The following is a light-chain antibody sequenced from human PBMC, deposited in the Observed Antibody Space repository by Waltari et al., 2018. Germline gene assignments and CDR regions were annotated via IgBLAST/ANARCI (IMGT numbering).Light chain of an antibody. CDR3: QQYNSAPFT. V-gene: IGKV1-5*03. CDR2: KAS. CDR1: QVVSSW. J-gene: IGKJ3*01. Sequence: DIQMTQSPSSLSASAGDRVTITCRASQVVSSWLAWYQQKPGKAPKLLIYKASSLESGVPSRFSGSGSETDFTLTISSLQPEDFATYYCQQYNSAPFTFGPGTKLDIK.